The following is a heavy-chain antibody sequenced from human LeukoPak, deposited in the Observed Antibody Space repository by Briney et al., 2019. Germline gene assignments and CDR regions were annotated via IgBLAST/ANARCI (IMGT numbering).Heavy chain of an antibody. CDR1: GGSISSYY. CDR3: ASLSSGWYYFDY. Sequence: SETLSLTCTVSGGSISSYYWSWIRQPPGKGLEWIGYIYYSGSINYNPSLKSRVTISVDTSKNQFSLKLSSVTAADTAVYYCASLSSGWYYFDYWGQGTLVTVSS. J-gene: IGHJ4*02. D-gene: IGHD6-19*01. CDR2: IYYSGSI. V-gene: IGHV4-59*01.